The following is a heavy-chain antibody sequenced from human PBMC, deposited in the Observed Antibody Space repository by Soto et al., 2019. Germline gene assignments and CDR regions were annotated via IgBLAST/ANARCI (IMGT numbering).Heavy chain of an antibody. D-gene: IGHD3-10*01. CDR1: GFTFSSYW. J-gene: IGHJ4*02. CDR3: ARDRDFGGGFDY. CDR2: IKQDGSEK. Sequence: GGSLRLSCAASGFTFSSYWMSWVHQAPGKGLEWVANIKQDGSEKYYVDSVKGRFTISRDNAKNSLYLQMNSLRAEDSAVYSWARDRDFGGGFDYWGQGTLVTVSS. V-gene: IGHV3-7*01.